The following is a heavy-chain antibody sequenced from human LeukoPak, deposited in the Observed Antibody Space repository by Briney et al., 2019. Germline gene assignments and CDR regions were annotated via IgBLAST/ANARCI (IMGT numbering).Heavy chain of an antibody. D-gene: IGHD6-13*01. CDR1: GFTFSSYS. V-gene: IGHV3-21*01. J-gene: IGHJ4*02. CDR2: ISSSRSYI. CDR3: ASAGGIAAAGADYYFDY. Sequence: GGSLRLSCAASGFTFSSYSMNWVRQAPGKGLEWVSSISSSRSYIYYADSVKGRYTISRDNAKNSLYLQMNSLRAEDTAVYYCASAGGIAAAGADYYFDYWGQGTLVTVSS.